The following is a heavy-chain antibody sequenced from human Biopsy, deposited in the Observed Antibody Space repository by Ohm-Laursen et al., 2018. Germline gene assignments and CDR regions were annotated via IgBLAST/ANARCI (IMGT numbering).Heavy chain of an antibody. V-gene: IGHV4-31*03. CDR1: GVSINGGRYY. J-gene: IGHJ4*02. CDR2: IFYSANT. D-gene: IGHD5-12*01. CDR3: ARLGSGDYFPTFFDF. Sequence: SDTLSLTCTVSGVSINGGRYYWNWIRHHPGKGLEWIGNIFYSANTYYNPSLKSRVTISVDTSKNQFSLKLSSVTVADTAVYYCARLGSGDYFPTFFDFWGQGALVTVSS.